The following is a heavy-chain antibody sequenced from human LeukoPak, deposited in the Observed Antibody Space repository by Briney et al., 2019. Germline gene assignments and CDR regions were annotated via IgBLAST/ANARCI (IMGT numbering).Heavy chain of an antibody. CDR3: AEAHGLIYHFDD. J-gene: IGHJ4*02. CDR2: IDWNSANK. D-gene: IGHD2-2*02. V-gene: IGHV3-9*01. Sequence: GGSLRLSCAASGFKFDDYAMHWVRQAPGKGLEWVSGIDWNSANKGYADSVKGRFTISRDNGKNSLYLQMNSLRSEDTALYYCAEAHGLIYHFDDWGQGTLVTVSS. CDR1: GFKFDDYA.